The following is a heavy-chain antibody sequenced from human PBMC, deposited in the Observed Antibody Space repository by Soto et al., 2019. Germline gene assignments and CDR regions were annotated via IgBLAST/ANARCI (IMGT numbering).Heavy chain of an antibody. J-gene: IGHJ6*03. Sequence: GGSLRLSCAASGFTFSSYSMNWVRQAPGKGLEWVSSISSSSSYIYYADSVKGRFTISRDNAKNSLYLQMNSLRAEDTAVYYCAREGHHYYYMDVWGKGTTVTVSS. CDR1: GFTFSSYS. CDR2: ISSSSSYI. V-gene: IGHV3-21*01. CDR3: AREGHHYYYMDV.